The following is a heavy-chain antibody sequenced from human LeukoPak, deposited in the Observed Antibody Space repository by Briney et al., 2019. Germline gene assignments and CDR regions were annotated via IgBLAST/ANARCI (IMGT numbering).Heavy chain of an antibody. CDR2: IIPILGIA. CDR1: GGTFSSYA. Sequence: SVKVSCKASGGTFSSYAISWVRQAPGQGLEWMGRIIPILGIANYAQKFQGGVTITADKSTSTAYMELSSLRSEDTAVYYCARSGVSRDGYSIDYWGQGTLVTVSS. D-gene: IGHD5-24*01. J-gene: IGHJ4*02. CDR3: ARSGVSRDGYSIDY. V-gene: IGHV1-69*04.